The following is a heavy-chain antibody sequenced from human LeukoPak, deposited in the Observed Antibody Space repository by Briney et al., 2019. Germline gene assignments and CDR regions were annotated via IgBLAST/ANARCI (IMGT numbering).Heavy chain of an antibody. CDR3: ARDPYYYDSSGYYSDDAFDI. Sequence: ASVKVSCTASGYTFTSYGISWVRQAPGQGLEWMGWISAYNGNTNYAQKLQGRVTMTTDTSTSTAYMELRSLRSDDTAVYYCARDPYYYDSSGYYSDDAFDIWGQGTMVTVSS. CDR2: ISAYNGNT. V-gene: IGHV1-18*01. CDR1: GYTFTSYG. J-gene: IGHJ3*02. D-gene: IGHD3-22*01.